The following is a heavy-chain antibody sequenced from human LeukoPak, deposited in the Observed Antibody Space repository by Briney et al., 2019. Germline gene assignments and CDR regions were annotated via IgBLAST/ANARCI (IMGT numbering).Heavy chain of an antibody. CDR2: IKQDGSEK. CDR1: GFIFTNYW. CDR3: ARISYYGATPHFDY. J-gene: IGHJ4*02. D-gene: IGHD4/OR15-4a*01. V-gene: IGHV3-7*01. Sequence: PGGSLRLSCAASGFIFTNYWMGWVRQAPGKGLEWVANIKQDGSEKYYVDSVKGRFTISRDNAKNSLYLQMNSLRVEDTALFYCARISYYGATPHFDYWGQGTLVTVSS.